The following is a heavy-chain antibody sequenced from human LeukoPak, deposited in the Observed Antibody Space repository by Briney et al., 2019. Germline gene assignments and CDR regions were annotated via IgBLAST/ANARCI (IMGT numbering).Heavy chain of an antibody. CDR1: GFTFSSYA. CDR3: ARAGGD. Sequence: GGSLRLSCAASGFTFSSYAMHWVRQAPGKGLEWVAVISYDGSNKYYADSVKGRFTISRDNSKNTLYLQMNSLRAEDTAVYYCARAGGDWGQGTLVTVSS. D-gene: IGHD2-8*02. J-gene: IGHJ4*02. CDR2: ISYDGSNK. V-gene: IGHV3-30-3*01.